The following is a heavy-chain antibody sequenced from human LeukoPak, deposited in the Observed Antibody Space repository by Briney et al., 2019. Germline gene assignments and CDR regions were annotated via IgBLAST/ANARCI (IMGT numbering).Heavy chain of an antibody. D-gene: IGHD3-22*01. Sequence: SVKVSCKASGGTFSSYAISWVRQAPGQGLEWMGGIIPIFGTANYAQKFQGRVTITADKSTSTAYMELSSLRSEDTAVYYCASYYDSSGYYYDDYYYYYYMDVWGKGTTVTVSS. J-gene: IGHJ6*03. CDR2: IIPIFGTA. V-gene: IGHV1-69*06. CDR3: ASYYDSSGYYYDDYYYYYYMDV. CDR1: GGTFSSYA.